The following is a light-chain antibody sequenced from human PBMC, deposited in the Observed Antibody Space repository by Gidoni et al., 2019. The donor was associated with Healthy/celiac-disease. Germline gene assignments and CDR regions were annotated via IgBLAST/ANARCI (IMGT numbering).Light chain of an antibody. J-gene: IGKJ2*01. CDR1: QSISSW. CDR2: KAS. CDR3: QQSYT. Sequence: DIQMTQSPSTLSASVGDRVTITCRASQSISSWLAWYQQKPGKAPKLLIYKASSLESGVPSRFSGSGSGTEFTLTISSLQPDDFATYYCQQSYTFXXXTKLEIK. V-gene: IGKV1-5*03.